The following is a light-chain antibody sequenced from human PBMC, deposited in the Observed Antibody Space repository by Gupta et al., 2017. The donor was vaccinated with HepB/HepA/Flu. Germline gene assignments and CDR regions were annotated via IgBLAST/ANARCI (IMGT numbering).Light chain of an antibody. CDR1: QSIANY. Sequence: IVLTQSPATLSLSPGERATLSCGASQSIANYLAWYQQIPGQAPRLLISDASNRATGIPARFSGSGSGTDFTLTISGLEPEDFAVYYCQQRSNWPRTFGQGTRVEIK. CDR3: QQRSNWPRT. J-gene: IGKJ1*01. CDR2: DAS. V-gene: IGKV3-11*01.